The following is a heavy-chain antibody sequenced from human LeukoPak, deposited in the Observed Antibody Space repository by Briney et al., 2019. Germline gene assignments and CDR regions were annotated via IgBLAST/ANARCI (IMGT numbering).Heavy chain of an antibody. Sequence: GGSLRLSCAASGFTFSSYSMNWVRQAPGKGLEWVSSISSSSSYIYYADSVKGRFTISRDNTKNSLYLQMNSLRAEDTAVYYCARDRHGYNDYWGQGTLVTVSS. CDR2: ISSSSSYI. D-gene: IGHD5-24*01. J-gene: IGHJ4*02. V-gene: IGHV3-21*01. CDR3: ARDRHGYNDY. CDR1: GFTFSSYS.